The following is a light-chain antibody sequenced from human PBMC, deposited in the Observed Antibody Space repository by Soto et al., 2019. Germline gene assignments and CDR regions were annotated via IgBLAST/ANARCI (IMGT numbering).Light chain of an antibody. V-gene: IGKV1-5*03. CDR2: KAS. CDR3: QQYYTYPWT. Sequence: DIPMTQSPSTLSASVGDRVTITCRASQSISSWLAWYQQRPGRAPKLLIYKASNLEGGVPSRFNGSGSGTEVTLTISSLHPDDFATYYCQQYYTYPWTFGPGTKVEIK. J-gene: IGKJ1*01. CDR1: QSISSW.